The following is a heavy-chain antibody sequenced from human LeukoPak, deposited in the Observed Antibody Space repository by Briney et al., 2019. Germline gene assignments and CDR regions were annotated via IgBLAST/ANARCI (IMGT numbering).Heavy chain of an antibody. CDR1: GGTFSTYP. CDR3: ARAVVCGSASCLDD. CDR2: VVPMFGTP. Sequence: GSSVKVSCKASGGTFSTYPIHWVRLAPGLGLEWMGGVVPMFGTPTYGQNFQGRVYISADESTTTAYLELTGLRSEDTAVYYCARAVVCGSASCLDDWGQGTLVTVSS. D-gene: IGHD2-2*01. V-gene: IGHV1-69*01. J-gene: IGHJ4*02.